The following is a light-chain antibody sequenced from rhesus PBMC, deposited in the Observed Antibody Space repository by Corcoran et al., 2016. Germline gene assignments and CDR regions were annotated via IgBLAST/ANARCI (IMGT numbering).Light chain of an antibody. Sequence: DIQMTQSPSSLSASVGDTVTITCRASQGISSWLAWYQQKPGKAPKLLIYKAFSLQRGVPSRVSGSGSGTDFTLTISSLPSEDSAAYYCQHYYDTPLTFGPGTKLDIK. CDR3: QHYYDTPLT. CDR1: QGISSW. V-gene: IGKV1-21*01. J-gene: IGKJ3*01. CDR2: KAF.